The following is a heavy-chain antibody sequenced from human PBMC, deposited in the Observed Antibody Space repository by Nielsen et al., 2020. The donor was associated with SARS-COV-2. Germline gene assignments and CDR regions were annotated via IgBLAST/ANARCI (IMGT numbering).Heavy chain of an antibody. CDR1: GGTFSSYG. Sequence: SVKVSCKASGGTFSSYGISWVRRAPGQGLEWMGRIIPILGIADDAQKFQGRVTITADKSTSTAYMELSSLRSEDTAVYYCAIVNWNDGVSYSYYGMDVWGQGTTVTVSS. D-gene: IGHD1-1*01. CDR3: AIVNWNDGVSYSYYGMDV. V-gene: IGHV1-69*04. J-gene: IGHJ6*02. CDR2: IIPILGIA.